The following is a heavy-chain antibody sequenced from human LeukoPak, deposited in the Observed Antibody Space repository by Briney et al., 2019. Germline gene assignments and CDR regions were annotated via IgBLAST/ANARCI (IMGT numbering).Heavy chain of an antibody. CDR1: GFTVSSNY. V-gene: IGHV3-23*01. Sequence: TGGSLRLSCAASGFTVSSNYMSWVRQAPGKGLEWVSGISGRGGTTYYADSVKGRFTISRDNSKNTLYLQMNSLRAEDTAVYYCAKGRDGYNNLFDYWGQGTLVTVSS. J-gene: IGHJ4*02. CDR2: ISGRGGTT. CDR3: AKGRDGYNNLFDY. D-gene: IGHD5-12*01.